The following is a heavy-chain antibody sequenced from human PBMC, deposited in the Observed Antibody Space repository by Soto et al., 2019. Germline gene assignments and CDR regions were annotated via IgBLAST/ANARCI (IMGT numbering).Heavy chain of an antibody. CDR3: AKCMQAYWNYDAHHI. CDR2: ITATGGTT. J-gene: IGHJ3*02. D-gene: IGHD1-7*01. V-gene: IGHV3-23*01. CDR1: GFTFSSYS. Sequence: GGSLRLSCAASGFTFSSYSMSWVRQAPGKGLEWVAHITATGGTTYYADPVKGRFTISRDTSRDTVYLQMHSLRAEDTALYYCAKCMQAYWNYDAHHIWGQGTMVTVSS.